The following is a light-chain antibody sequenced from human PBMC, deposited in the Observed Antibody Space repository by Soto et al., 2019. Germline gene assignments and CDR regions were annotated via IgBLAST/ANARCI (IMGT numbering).Light chain of an antibody. CDR1: QSISSW. CDR2: KAS. V-gene: IGKV1-5*03. CDR3: QQYKSYPLT. Sequence: DIRMTQSPSTLSASVGDRVTITCRASQSISSWLAWYQQKPGKAPNLLIYKASRLESGVPSRFSGSGSGTEFTLTISSLQPDDFAAYYGQQYKSYPLTFGGGTKVEIK. J-gene: IGKJ4*01.